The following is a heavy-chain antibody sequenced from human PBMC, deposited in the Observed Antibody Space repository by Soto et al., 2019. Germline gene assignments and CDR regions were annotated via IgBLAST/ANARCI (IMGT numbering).Heavy chain of an antibody. CDR1: GFTVSSNY. D-gene: IGHD6-6*01. J-gene: IGHJ4*02. V-gene: IGHV3-53*01. CDR3: ASQEYSSSSGVPYFDY. CDR2: IYSGGST. Sequence: GGSLRLSCAASGFTVSSNYMSWVRQAPGKGLEWVSVIYSGGSTYYADSVKGRFTISRDNSKNTLYLQMNSLGAEYTAVYYCASQEYSSSSGVPYFDYWGQGTLVTVSS.